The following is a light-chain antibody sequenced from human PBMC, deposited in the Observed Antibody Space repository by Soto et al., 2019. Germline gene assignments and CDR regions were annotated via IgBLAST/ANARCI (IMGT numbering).Light chain of an antibody. CDR2: AAS. J-gene: IGKJ3*01. V-gene: IGKV1-9*01. CDR1: QGISSY. Sequence: DIQLTQSPSFLSASVGDRVTITCRASQGISSYLAWYQQKPGKAPKLLIYAASTLQSGVPSRFSGSGSGTEFTLTISSLQPEDFATDYCQQLNSYPLFGPGTKVDIK. CDR3: QQLNSYPL.